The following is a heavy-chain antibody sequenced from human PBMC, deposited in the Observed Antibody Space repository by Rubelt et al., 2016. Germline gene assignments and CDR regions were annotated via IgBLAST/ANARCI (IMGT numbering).Heavy chain of an antibody. J-gene: IGHJ6*02. CDR3: ARSYSNYQDGYYYYYGMDV. Sequence: LVQSGAEVKKPGASVKVSCKASGYTFTSYYMHWVRQAPGQGLEWMGIINPSGGSTSYAQKFQGRVTMTRDTSTSTVYMELSSLRSEDTAVYYCARSYSNYQDGYYYYYGMDVWGQGTTVTVSS. CDR2: INPSGGST. D-gene: IGHD4-11*01. V-gene: IGHV1-46*01. CDR1: GYTFTSYY.